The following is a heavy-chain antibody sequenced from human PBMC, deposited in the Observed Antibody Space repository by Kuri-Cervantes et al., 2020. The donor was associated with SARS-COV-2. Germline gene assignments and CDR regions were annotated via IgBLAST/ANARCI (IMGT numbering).Heavy chain of an antibody. CDR3: ARFCYVWEAEVRGCWFDP. CDR2: VNHNGGA. CDR1: GGSLSGSY. Sequence: SETLSLTCASYGGSLSGSYWSWIRQSPGKRLEWIGEVNHNGGANYNSSLRSRVTISVDPSKAQFSLNLISVTAADTAVYYCARFCYVWEAEVRGCWFDPWGQGTLVTVSS. V-gene: IGHV4-34*01. J-gene: IGHJ5*02. D-gene: IGHD3-16*01.